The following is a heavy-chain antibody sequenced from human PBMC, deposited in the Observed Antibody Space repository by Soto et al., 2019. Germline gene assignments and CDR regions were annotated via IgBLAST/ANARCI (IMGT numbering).Heavy chain of an antibody. D-gene: IGHD2-15*01. Sequence: ASVKVSCKASGYTFTSYGISWVRQAPGQGLEWMGWISAYNGNTNYAQKLQGRVTMTTDTSTSTAYMELRSLRSDDTAVYYCAKKCGGSCYNPDYYYYYGMDVWGQGTTVTVSS. CDR3: AKKCGGSCYNPDYYYYYGMDV. J-gene: IGHJ6*02. CDR1: GYTFTSYG. CDR2: ISAYNGNT. V-gene: IGHV1-18*04.